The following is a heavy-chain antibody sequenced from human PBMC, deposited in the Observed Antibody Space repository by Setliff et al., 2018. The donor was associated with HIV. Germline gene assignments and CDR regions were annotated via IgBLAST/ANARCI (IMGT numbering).Heavy chain of an antibody. D-gene: IGHD3-3*01. J-gene: IGHJ4*02. CDR2: IIPKSGET. V-gene: IGHV1-2*02. CDR1: GYTFTSHH. CDR3: ARVVDRDYDFWSAYEY. Sequence: ASVKVSCKSSGYTFTSHHIHWVRQAPGQGPEWMGWIIPKSGETSYAEKFRGRVTMTRDTSLSTAYMELSWLTSDDTAVYYCARVVDRDYDFWSAYEYWGQGTMVTVSS.